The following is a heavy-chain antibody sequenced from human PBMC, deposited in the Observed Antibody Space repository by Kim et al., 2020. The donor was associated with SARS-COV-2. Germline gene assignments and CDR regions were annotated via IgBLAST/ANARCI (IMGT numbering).Heavy chain of an antibody. J-gene: IGHJ4*02. CDR1: GFTFSSFG. Sequence: GGSLRLSCAASGFTFSSFGMHWVRQAPGKGLEWVAVMSSNGSNKYYADSVKGRFTISRDNSKNTLYLQMNSLRAEDTAVYYCAKLTRSSGTTPDDYWGQGTLGTVSS. V-gene: IGHV3-30*18. CDR3: AKLTRSSGTTPDDY. CDR2: MSSNGSNK. D-gene: IGHD3-22*01.